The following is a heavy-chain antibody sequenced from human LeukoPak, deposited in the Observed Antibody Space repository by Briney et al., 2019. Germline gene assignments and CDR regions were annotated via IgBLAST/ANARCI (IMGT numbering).Heavy chain of an antibody. J-gene: IGHJ4*02. Sequence: GGSLRLSCAASGFTFSSYAMSWVRQAPGKGLEWVSAISGSGGSTYYADSLKGRFTISRDNAKNSLYLQMNSLRAEDTAVYYCVRDLRSGSYWGRGTLVTVSS. CDR3: VRDLRSGSY. CDR1: GFTFSSYA. CDR2: ISGSGGST. D-gene: IGHD1-26*01. V-gene: IGHV3-23*01.